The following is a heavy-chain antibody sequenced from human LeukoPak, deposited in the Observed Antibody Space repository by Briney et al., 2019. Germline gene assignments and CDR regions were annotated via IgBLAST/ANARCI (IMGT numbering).Heavy chain of an antibody. Sequence: SETLSLTCTVSGDSVISWYWSWIRQPPGKGLEWIGYIYDSGITDYNPSLKSRLTISVDTSNNQFSLNLSSVTAADTAVYYCAGRGHRYSRDWGQGILVTVSS. J-gene: IGHJ1*01. CDR3: AGRGHRYSRD. D-gene: IGHD2-15*01. CDR2: IYDSGIT. V-gene: IGHV4-4*09. CDR1: GDSVISWY.